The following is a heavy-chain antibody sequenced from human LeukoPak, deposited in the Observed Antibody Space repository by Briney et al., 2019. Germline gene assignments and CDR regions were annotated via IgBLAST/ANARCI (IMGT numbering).Heavy chain of an antibody. Sequence: GGSLRLSCAASGFTFSTYAMSWVRQAPGKGLEWVSTISGGGGGTFYADSVKGRFTISRDNSKNTVYLEMNSLRPEDTAIYYCAKPPGAAAGRGFFQHWGQGTLVTVSS. CDR3: AKPPGAAAGRGFFQH. CDR2: ISGGGGGT. V-gene: IGHV3-23*01. CDR1: GFTFSTYA. J-gene: IGHJ1*01. D-gene: IGHD6-13*01.